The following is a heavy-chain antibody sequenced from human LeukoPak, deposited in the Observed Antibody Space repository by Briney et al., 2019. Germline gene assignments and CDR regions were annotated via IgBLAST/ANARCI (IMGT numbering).Heavy chain of an antibody. J-gene: IGHJ5*02. CDR2: TYYRSKWYN. V-gene: IGHV6-1*01. CDR3: ARHSSSSWYRGNLPKNWFDP. Sequence: SQTLSLTCAISGDSVSSNSAAWNWIRQSPSRGLEWLGRTYYRSKWYNDYAVSVKSRITINPDTSKNQFSLKLSSVTAADTAVYYCARHSSSSWYRGNLPKNWFDPWGQGTLVTASS. D-gene: IGHD6-13*01. CDR1: GDSVSSNSAA.